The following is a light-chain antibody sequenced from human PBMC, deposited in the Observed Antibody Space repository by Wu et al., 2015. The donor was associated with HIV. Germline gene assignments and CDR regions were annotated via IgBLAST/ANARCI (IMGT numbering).Light chain of an antibody. J-gene: IGKJ4*01. V-gene: IGKV1-9*01. CDR1: QDISSY. CDR2: TAT. Sequence: IQLTQSPSSLSASIGDKVTITCRASQDISSYLAWYQQKPGEAPKLLIYTATTLQSGVSSRFSGSGSGTDFALTISNLQPEDFATYYCQHLNKFPITFGGGTNLEIK. CDR3: QHLNKFPIT.